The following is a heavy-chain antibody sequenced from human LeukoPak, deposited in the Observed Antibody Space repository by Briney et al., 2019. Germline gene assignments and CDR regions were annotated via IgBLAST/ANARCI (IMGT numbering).Heavy chain of an antibody. V-gene: IGHV3-15*01. CDR1: GFAFTNTC. Sequence: SGRSLRLSCEASGFAFTNTCMSWVRQAPGKGLEWVGRVKSKADDGTTDYAAPVQGRFTISRDDSKNTLSLQMNSLKTEDTAVYYCATEGGSGSYYGDDAFDMWGQGTMVTVSS. CDR2: VKSKADDGTT. D-gene: IGHD3-10*01. J-gene: IGHJ3*02. CDR3: ATEGGSGSYYGDDAFDM.